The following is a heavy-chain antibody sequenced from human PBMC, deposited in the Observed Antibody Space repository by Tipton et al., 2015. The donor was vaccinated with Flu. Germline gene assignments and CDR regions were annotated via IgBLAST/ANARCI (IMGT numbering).Heavy chain of an antibody. J-gene: IGHJ6*02. V-gene: IGHV3-23*01. CDR3: ATIGVYFYCGMDV. CDR2: TSGSGGTT. CDR1: GFTFNNYA. Sequence: LSLTCAASGFTFNNYAITWVRLAPGKGLEWVSVTSGSGGTTYYGDSGKGRFTISRDNSQNTLYLQMNSLSADDTATYYCATIGVYFYCGMDVWGQGTTVTVFS.